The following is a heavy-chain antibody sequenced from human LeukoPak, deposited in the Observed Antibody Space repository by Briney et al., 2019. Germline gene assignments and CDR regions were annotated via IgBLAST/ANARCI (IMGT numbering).Heavy chain of an antibody. CDR1: GFTFSDHY. V-gene: IGHV3-72*01. Sequence: GGSLRLSCVASGFTFSDHYMDWVRQAPGKGLEWVGRIRNKANSYTTEYAASVKGRFTISRDDSKNSLYLQMNSLNSEDTAVYYCARRWYGGRNDAFDIWGQGTMVTVSS. CDR3: ARRWYGGRNDAFDI. D-gene: IGHD3-10*01. CDR2: IRNKANSYTT. J-gene: IGHJ3*02.